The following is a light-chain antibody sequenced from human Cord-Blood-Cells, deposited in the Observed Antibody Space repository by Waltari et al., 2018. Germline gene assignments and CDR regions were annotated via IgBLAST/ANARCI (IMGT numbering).Light chain of an antibody. V-gene: IGLV2-23*01. J-gene: IGLJ2*01. CDR2: TGR. CDR1: GRAVGSYNL. CDR3: CSYAGSSTVV. Sequence: QSALTQPASLSGSPGPSITIPSTGTGRAVGSYNLVSWYQQPPGKAPKLIIYTGRKRPSGVSNRFSGSTSGNTASLTISGLQAEDEADYYCCSYAGSSTVVFGGGTKLTVL.